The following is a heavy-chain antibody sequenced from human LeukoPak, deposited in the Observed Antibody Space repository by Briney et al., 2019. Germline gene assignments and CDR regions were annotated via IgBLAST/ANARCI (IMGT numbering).Heavy chain of an antibody. Sequence: PGGSLRLSCAASGFTFSSYGMHWVRQAPGKGLEWVAFIRYDGSNKYYADSVKGRFTISRDNSKNTLYLQMNSLRAEDTAVYYCAKDHPLDYGDYVFYYYYMDVWGKGTTVTISS. V-gene: IGHV3-30*02. CDR2: IRYDGSNK. CDR3: AKDHPLDYGDYVFYYYYMDV. D-gene: IGHD4-17*01. CDR1: GFTFSSYG. J-gene: IGHJ6*03.